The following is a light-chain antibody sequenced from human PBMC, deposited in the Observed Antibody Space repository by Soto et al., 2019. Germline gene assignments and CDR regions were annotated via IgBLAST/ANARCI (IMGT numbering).Light chain of an antibody. V-gene: IGKV3-11*01. J-gene: IGKJ4*01. CDR2: DAS. Sequence: EIVLTQSPATLSLSPGERATPSCRASQSVSSYLAWYQQKPGQAPRLLIYDASNRATGIPARFSGSGSGTDFTLTISSLESEDFAVYYCQQRSNWQLTFGGGTKVEIK. CDR3: QQRSNWQLT. CDR1: QSVSSY.